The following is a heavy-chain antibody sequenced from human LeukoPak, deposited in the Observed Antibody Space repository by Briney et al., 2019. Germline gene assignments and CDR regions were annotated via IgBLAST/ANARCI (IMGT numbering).Heavy chain of an antibody. V-gene: IGHV3-33*01. CDR3: ARDSGWLQAFDY. D-gene: IGHD5-24*01. CDR2: IWYDGSNK. CDR1: GFTFSSYG. J-gene: IGHJ4*02. Sequence: GGSLRLTCAASGFTFSSYGMLWVRQAPGKGLEWVAVIWYDGSNKYYADSVKGRFTISRDNSKNTLYLQMNSLRAEDTAVYYCARDSGWLQAFDYWGQGTLVTVSS.